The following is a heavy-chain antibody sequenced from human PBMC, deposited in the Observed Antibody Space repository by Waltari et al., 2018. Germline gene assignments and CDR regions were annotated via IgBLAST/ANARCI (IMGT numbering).Heavy chain of an antibody. V-gene: IGHV3-23*01. CDR1: GFTFSNYA. Sequence: EVQLLESGGGLVQPGGSLRLSCAASGFTFSNYAMSWVRQAPGRGLEWVSGISGSSDNTYYADSVKGRFTISRDNKNTLYLQMNSLRAEDTAIYYCAKVDGYGYFFDYWGQGTLVTVSS. CDR3: AKVDGYGYFFDY. J-gene: IGHJ4*02. CDR2: ISGSSDNT. D-gene: IGHD5-18*01.